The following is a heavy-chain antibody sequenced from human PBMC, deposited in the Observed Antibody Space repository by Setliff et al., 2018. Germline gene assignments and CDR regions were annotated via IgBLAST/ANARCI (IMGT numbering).Heavy chain of an antibody. Sequence: ASVKVSCKASGFTFTAHYLHWVRQAPGQGPEWMGWINLNGGGTNYAQKFQGRVTMTIDTSTNTAYMELRSLRSDDTAVYYCALEEYTSRWTKRFDPWGQGTLVTVSS. CDR3: ALEEYTSRWTKRFDP. CDR2: INLNGGGT. J-gene: IGHJ5*02. CDR1: GFTFTAHY. V-gene: IGHV1-2*02. D-gene: IGHD6-13*01.